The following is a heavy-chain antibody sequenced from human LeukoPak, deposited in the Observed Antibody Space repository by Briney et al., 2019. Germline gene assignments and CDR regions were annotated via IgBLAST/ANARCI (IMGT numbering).Heavy chain of an antibody. D-gene: IGHD1-26*01. CDR3: ARAGGSYYTTFDY. Sequence: GWSLRLSCVASGFTFSSYGMHWVRQAPGKGLEGVAVIWYDGSNKYYADSVKGRFTIYRDNSKNTLYLQMNSLRAEDTAVYYCARAGGSYYTTFDYWGQGTLVTVSS. CDR2: IWYDGSNK. J-gene: IGHJ4*02. V-gene: IGHV3-33*01. CDR1: GFTFSSYG.